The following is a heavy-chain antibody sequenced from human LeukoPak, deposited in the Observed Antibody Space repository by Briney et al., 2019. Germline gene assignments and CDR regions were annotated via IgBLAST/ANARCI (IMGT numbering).Heavy chain of an antibody. V-gene: IGHV5-10-1*01. J-gene: IGHJ4*02. Sequence: GESLRISCKGSGYSFTSYWISWVRQMPGKGLEWMGRIDPSDSYTNYSPSFQGHVTISADKSISTAYLQWSSLKASDTAMYYCARHSSGSYFVCKVFDFWGQGTLVTVSS. CDR3: ARHSSGSYFVCKVFDF. CDR2: IDPSDSYT. D-gene: IGHD1-26*01. CDR1: GYSFTSYW.